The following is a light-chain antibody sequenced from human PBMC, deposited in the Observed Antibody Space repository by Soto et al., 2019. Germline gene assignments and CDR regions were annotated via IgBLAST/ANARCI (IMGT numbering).Light chain of an antibody. J-gene: IGLJ3*02. CDR1: SSNIGSNL. CDR2: DKD. CDR3: GAWDISRSVWV. Sequence: QSVLTQPPSVSAAPGQRVTISCSGTSSNIGSNLVSWYQHLPGTAPKLLIYDKDKRPSGISDRFSGSKSGTSATLGITGLQTGDEADYYCGAWDISRSVWVFGGGTQLTVL. V-gene: IGLV1-51*01.